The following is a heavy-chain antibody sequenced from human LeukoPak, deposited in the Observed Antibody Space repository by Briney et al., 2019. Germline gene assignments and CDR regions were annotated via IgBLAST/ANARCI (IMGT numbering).Heavy chain of an antibody. CDR3: ARNLYYYDSSGYCYY. CDR1: GFTVSSNY. V-gene: IGHV3-66*01. CDR2: IYTGGST. Sequence: GGSLRLSSAASGFTVSSNYMSWARQAPGEGLEWASAIYTGGSTYYAGSVKGRFTISRDNSKNTLYLQMNSLRAEDTAVYYCARNLYYYDSSGYCYYWGQGTLVTVSS. D-gene: IGHD3-22*01. J-gene: IGHJ4*02.